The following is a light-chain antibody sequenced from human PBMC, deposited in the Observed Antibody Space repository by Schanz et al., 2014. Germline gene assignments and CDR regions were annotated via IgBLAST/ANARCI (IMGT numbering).Light chain of an antibody. V-gene: IGLV2-23*02. CDR2: DVN. CDR3: FSYAGSGLYV. J-gene: IGLJ1*01. CDR1: SSDVGGYNL. Sequence: QSALTQPPSASGSPGQSITISCTGTSSDVGGYNLVSWYQQHPGKAPKLMIFDVNQRPSGVPDRFSGSKSGNTASLTISGLQAEDEADYYCFSYAGSGLYVFGTGTKLTVL.